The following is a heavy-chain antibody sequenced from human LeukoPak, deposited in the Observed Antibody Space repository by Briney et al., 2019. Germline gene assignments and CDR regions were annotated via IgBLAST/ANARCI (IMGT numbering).Heavy chain of an antibody. CDR2: ISGSGGST. D-gene: IGHD1-26*01. CDR1: GFTFSNYA. V-gene: IGHV3-23*01. Sequence: GGSLRLSCAASGFTFSNYAMTWVRQAPGKGLEWVSAISGSGGSTYYPDSVKGRFTISGDNSKNTVYVLMKSLRAEDTATYYCASTLVGATSGPDYYLDYWGQGTLVTVSS. J-gene: IGHJ4*02. CDR3: ASTLVGATSGPDYYLDY.